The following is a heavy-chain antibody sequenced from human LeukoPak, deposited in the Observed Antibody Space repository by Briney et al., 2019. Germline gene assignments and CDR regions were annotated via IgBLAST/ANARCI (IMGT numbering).Heavy chain of an antibody. V-gene: IGHV4-61*08. CDR1: GGSISSGDYY. D-gene: IGHD6-19*01. J-gene: IGHJ4*02. CDR2: IYYSGST. Sequence: SETLSLTCTVSGGSISSGDYYWSWIRQPPGKGLEWIGYIYYSGSTNYNPSLKSRVTISVDTSKNQFSLKLSSVTAADTAVYYCARVAVAGWIDYWGQGTLVTVSS. CDR3: ARVAVAGWIDY.